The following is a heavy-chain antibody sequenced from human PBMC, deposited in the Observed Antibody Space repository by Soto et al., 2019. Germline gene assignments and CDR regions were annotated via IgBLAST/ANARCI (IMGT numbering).Heavy chain of an antibody. V-gene: IGHV2-70*04. D-gene: IGHD2-8*01. CDR2: IDWDDDK. CDR1: GFSLSTSGMR. Sequence: SGPTLVNSTQTLTLTCTFSGFSLSTSGMRVSWIRQPPGKALEWLARIDWDDDKFYSTSLKTRLTISEDTSKNQVVLTMTNMDPVDTDTYYCALNGPDGFQHWGQGTLATVSP. J-gene: IGHJ1*01. CDR3: ALNGPDGFQH.